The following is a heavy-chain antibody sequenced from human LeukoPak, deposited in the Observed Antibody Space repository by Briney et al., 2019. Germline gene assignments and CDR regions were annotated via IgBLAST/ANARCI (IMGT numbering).Heavy chain of an antibody. Sequence: GGSLRLSCAASGFSFSIYWMSWVRQAPGKGLEWVAYMKQDGSEKYYVDSVKGRFTISRDNAKNSLFLQMNSLRVEDTAVYYSAREGGFCSGGSCWGAFDIWGQGTMVTVSS. CDR3: AREGGFCSGGSCWGAFDI. D-gene: IGHD2-15*01. J-gene: IGHJ3*02. CDR2: MKQDGSEK. V-gene: IGHV3-7*01. CDR1: GFSFSIYW.